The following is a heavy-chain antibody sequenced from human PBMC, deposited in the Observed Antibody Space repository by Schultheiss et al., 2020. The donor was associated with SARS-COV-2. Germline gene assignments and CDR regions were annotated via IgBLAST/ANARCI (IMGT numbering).Heavy chain of an antibody. CDR3: ARDIFLAEAELELYNAWFYP. J-gene: IGHJ5*02. CDR2: IYTSGST. CDR1: GGSIRSYY. Sequence: SETLSLTCTVSGGSIRSYYWSWIRQPAGKGLEWIGRIYTSGSTNYNPSLKSRVTMSVDTSKNQFSLKLSSVTAADTAAYYCARDIFLAEAELELYNAWFYPWGQGTLVTVAS. V-gene: IGHV4-4*07. D-gene: IGHD1-7*01.